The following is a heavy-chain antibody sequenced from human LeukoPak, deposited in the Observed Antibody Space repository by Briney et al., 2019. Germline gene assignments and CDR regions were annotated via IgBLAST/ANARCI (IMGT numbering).Heavy chain of an antibody. D-gene: IGHD2-2*01. Sequence: SETLSLTCAVSGGSFSGYYWSWIRQPPGKGLEWIGEINHSGSTNYNPSLKSRVTISVDTSKNQFSLKLSSVTAADTAVYYCARALPNLRSVVVPAAMTNSFDPWGQGTLVTVSS. CDR2: INHSGST. V-gene: IGHV4-34*01. CDR3: ARALPNLRSVVVPAAMTNSFDP. CDR1: GGSFSGYY. J-gene: IGHJ5*02.